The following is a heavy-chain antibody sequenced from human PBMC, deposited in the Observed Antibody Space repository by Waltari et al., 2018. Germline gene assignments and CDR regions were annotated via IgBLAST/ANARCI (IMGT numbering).Heavy chain of an antibody. Sequence: QVQLQESGPGLVKPSETLSLTCTVSGGSISSYYWSWIRQPAGKGLEWIGRIYTSGSTNYNPSLKSRVTMSVDTSKNQFSLKLSSVTAADTAVYYCARYCSSTSCYPYRYMDVWCKGTTVTISS. V-gene: IGHV4-4*07. CDR3: ARYCSSTSCYPYRYMDV. CDR2: IYTSGST. J-gene: IGHJ6*03. CDR1: GGSISSYY. D-gene: IGHD2-2*01.